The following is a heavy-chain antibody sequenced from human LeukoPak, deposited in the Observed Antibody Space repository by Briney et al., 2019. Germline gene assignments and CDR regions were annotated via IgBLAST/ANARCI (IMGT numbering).Heavy chain of an antibody. Sequence: PGGSLRLSCAAAGFTFSHCGMHWVRQAPGKGLEWVAVISFDGNYKYYADSVKGRFTVSRDDSKNTLYLKMHGLRDEDTAVYYCARDAALGEQYYFDYWGQGTLVTVSS. CDR2: ISFDGNYK. V-gene: IGHV3-33*01. D-gene: IGHD1/OR15-1a*01. J-gene: IGHJ4*02. CDR3: ARDAALGEQYYFDY. CDR1: GFTFSHCG.